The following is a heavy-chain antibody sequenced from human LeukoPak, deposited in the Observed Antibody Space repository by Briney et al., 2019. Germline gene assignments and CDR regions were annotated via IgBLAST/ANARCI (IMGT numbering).Heavy chain of an antibody. J-gene: IGHJ4*02. V-gene: IGHV1-69*05. CDR2: IIPIFGTA. D-gene: IGHD4-11*01. Sequence: SVKVSCKASGGTFSSYAISWVRQAPGQGLEWMGGIIPIFGTANYAQKFQGRVTITTDESTSTAYMELSSLRSEDTAVYYCARPPKLNYSNSNPYFDSWAREPWSPSPQ. CDR1: GGTFSSYA. CDR3: ARPPKLNYSNSNPYFDS.